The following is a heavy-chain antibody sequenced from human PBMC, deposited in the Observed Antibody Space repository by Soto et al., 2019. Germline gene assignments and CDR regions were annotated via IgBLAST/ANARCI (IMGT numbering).Heavy chain of an antibody. CDR1: GFSLTTAGAG. D-gene: IGHD4-17*01. CDR3: AHRGYGNYPRDNWFDP. CDR2: IYWNDDT. Sequence: QITLKESGPTLVKPTQTLTLTCTFSGFSLTTAGAGVGWIRQPPGKALEWLALIYWNDDTRYSPSLKIRLTITEDTSKNQVVLRMTNMDPVDTATYYCAHRGYGNYPRDNWFDPWGQGILVIVSS. V-gene: IGHV2-5*01. J-gene: IGHJ5*02.